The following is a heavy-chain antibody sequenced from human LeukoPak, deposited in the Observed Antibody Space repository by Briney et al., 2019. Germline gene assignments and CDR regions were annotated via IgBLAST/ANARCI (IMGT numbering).Heavy chain of an antibody. CDR1: GFTFDDYG. Sequence: RPAGSLRLPCAASGFTFDDYGMSWVRHAPGKGLEWVSGINWNGGSTGYADSVKGRFTISRDNAKNSLYLQMNSLRAEDTALYYCARETAMADFDYWGQGTLVTVSS. J-gene: IGHJ4*02. V-gene: IGHV3-20*04. CDR2: INWNGGST. CDR3: ARETAMADFDY. D-gene: IGHD5-18*01.